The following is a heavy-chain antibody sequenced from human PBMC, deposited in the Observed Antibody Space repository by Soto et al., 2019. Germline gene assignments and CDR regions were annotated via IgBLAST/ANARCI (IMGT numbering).Heavy chain of an antibody. V-gene: IGHV1-69*13. J-gene: IGHJ6*02. CDR3: ATYLPAGRGGGWKNGNDV. D-gene: IGHD3-16*01. CDR2: IIPIFGTA. Sequence: SVKVSCKASGGTFSSYAISWVRQAPGQGLEWMGGIIPIFGTANYAQKFQGRVTITADEATSTAYMELSSLRSEDTAVYYCATYLPAGRGGGWKNGNDVWGQGTTVTVSS. CDR1: GGTFSSYA.